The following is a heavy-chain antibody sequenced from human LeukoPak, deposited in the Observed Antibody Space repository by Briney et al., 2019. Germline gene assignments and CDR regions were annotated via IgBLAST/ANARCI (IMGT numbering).Heavy chain of an antibody. CDR1: GGSISSYY. J-gene: IGHJ3*02. V-gene: IGHV4-59*01. CDR2: IYYSGST. D-gene: IGHD1-26*01. CDR3: ARGKWDLESGEAFDI. Sequence: SETLSLTCTGSGGSISSYYWSWIRQPPGKGLEYIGYIYYSGSTNYNPSLKSRVTISLDTSNNHFSLKLSSVTAAETDVYYCARGKWDLESGEAFDIWGQGTMVTVSS.